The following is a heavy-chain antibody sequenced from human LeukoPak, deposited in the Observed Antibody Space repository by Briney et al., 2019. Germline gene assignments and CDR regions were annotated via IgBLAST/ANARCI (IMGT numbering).Heavy chain of an antibody. CDR2: ISAYNGNT. V-gene: IGHV1-18*01. CDR3: ARDHYDFWSGPGDPSNDRYKFDY. Sequence: ASVKVSCKASGYTFTSYGISWVRQAPGQGLEWMGCISAYNGNTNYAQKLQGRVTMTTDTSTSTAYMELRSLRSDDTAVYYCARDHYDFWSGPGDPSNDRYKFDYWGQGTLVTVSS. D-gene: IGHD3-3*01. J-gene: IGHJ4*02. CDR1: GYTFTSYG.